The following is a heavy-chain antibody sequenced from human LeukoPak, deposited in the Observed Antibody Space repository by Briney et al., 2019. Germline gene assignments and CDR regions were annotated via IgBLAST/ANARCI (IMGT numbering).Heavy chain of an antibody. J-gene: IGHJ4*02. CDR3: ANLRLGELSLSSVMN. Sequence: ASVKVSCKASGYTFTGYYMHWVRQAPGQGLEWMGWINPNSGGTNYAQKFQGRVTMTRDTSISTAYMELSRLRSDDTAVYYCANLRLGELSLSSVMNWGQGTLVTVSS. CDR1: GYTFTGYY. D-gene: IGHD3-16*02. CDR2: INPNSGGT. V-gene: IGHV1-2*02.